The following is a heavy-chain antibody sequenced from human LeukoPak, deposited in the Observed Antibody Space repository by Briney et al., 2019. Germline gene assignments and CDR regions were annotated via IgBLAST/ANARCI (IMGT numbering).Heavy chain of an antibody. D-gene: IGHD6-19*01. V-gene: IGHV4-34*01. CDR1: GGSFSGYY. Sequence: PSETLSLTCAVYGGSFSGYYWSWIRQPPGKGLEWIGEINHSGSTNYNPSLKSRVTISVDTSKNQFSLKLSSVTAADTAVYYCARAPLYSSGWYLDYWGQGTLVTVSS. J-gene: IGHJ4*02. CDR3: ARAPLYSSGWYLDY. CDR2: INHSGST.